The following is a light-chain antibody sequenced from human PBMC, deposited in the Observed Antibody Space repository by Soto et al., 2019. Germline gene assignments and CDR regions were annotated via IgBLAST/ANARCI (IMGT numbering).Light chain of an antibody. J-gene: IGKJ1*01. CDR2: GAS. V-gene: IGKV3-20*01. Sequence: VLTQSPATVSVSPRERASLYCRASQSVSSSSLAWYQQKPGQAPRLLIYGASSRATGIPDRFSGSGSGTDFTLTISSLQPDDFATYYCQQSYSTPPWTFGQATKVDI. CDR3: QQSYSTPPWT. CDR1: QSVSSSS.